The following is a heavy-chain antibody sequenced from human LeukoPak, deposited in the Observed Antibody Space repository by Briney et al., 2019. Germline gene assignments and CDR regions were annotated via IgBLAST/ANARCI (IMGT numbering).Heavy chain of an antibody. CDR1: GYTXTRYH. CDR2: IKPDSGGT. Sequence: ASVKVSCKASGYTXTRYHMHWVRQAPGQGLEWMGCIKPDSGGTKSTQNFQGRVTMTRDTSISTAYMELSRLTSDDTAVYYCAREDNIGYYGPDYWGQGTLVIVSS. J-gene: IGHJ4*02. D-gene: IGHD3-22*01. V-gene: IGHV1-2*02. CDR3: AREDNIGYYGPDY.